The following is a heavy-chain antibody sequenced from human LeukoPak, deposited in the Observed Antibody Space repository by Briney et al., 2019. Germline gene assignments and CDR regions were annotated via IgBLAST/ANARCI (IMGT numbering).Heavy chain of an antibody. CDR1: GGTFSSYA. CDR3: ASSPPNFEYSSRGGYFDY. J-gene: IGHJ4*02. V-gene: IGHV1-69*01. Sequence: PGSSVTVSCKASGGTFSSYAISWVRQAPGQGLEWMGGIIPIFGTANYAQKFQGRVTITADESTSTAYMELGSLRSEDTAVYYCASSPPNFEYSSRGGYFDYWGQGTLVTVSS. D-gene: IGHD6-6*01. CDR2: IIPIFGTA.